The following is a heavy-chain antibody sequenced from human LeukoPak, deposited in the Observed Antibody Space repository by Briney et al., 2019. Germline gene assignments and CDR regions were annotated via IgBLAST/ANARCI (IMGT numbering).Heavy chain of an antibody. J-gene: IGHJ4*02. Sequence: PGGSLRLSCAASGFTFSSYAMSWVRQAPGKGLEWVSAISGSGGSTYYADSVKGRFTISRDNSKNTLYLQMNSLRAEDTAVYYCAKELYEVVVPAAMPDYWGQGTLVTVSS. D-gene: IGHD2-2*01. CDR3: AKELYEVVVPAAMPDY. CDR2: ISGSGGST. CDR1: GFTFSSYA. V-gene: IGHV3-23*01.